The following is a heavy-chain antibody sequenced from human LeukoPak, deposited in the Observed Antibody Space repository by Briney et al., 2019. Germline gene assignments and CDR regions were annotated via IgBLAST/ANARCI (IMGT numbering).Heavy chain of an antibody. V-gene: IGHV4-34*01. CDR1: GGSFSGYY. CDR2: INHSGCT. J-gene: IGHJ4*02. CDR3: ATGWGRTYFDY. D-gene: IGHD3-16*01. Sequence: PSETLSLTCAVYGGSFSGYYWSWIRQPPGKGLEWIGEINHSGCTNYNPSLKSRVTISVDTSKNQFSLKLSSVTAADTAVYYCATGWGRTYFDYWGQGTLVTVSS.